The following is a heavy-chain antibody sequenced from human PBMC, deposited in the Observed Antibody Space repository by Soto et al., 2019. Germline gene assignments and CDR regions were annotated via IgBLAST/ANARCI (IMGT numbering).Heavy chain of an antibody. J-gene: IGHJ4*02. CDR2: IYYSGST. D-gene: IGHD1-1*01. CDR1: GDSISSGTYF. Sequence: LEPLSLTCNVSGDSISSGTYFYGWIRQPPGKGLEWIGSIYYSGSTYYSHSLKSQVTMSVDTSKNQFSLKLTSVTAAVTAVYLCSRQMRGTALSPFVDWGQGTLVT. CDR3: SRQMRGTALSPFVD. V-gene: IGHV4-39*01.